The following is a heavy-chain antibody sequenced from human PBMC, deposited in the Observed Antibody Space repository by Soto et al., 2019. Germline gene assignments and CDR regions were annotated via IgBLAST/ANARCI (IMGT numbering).Heavy chain of an antibody. V-gene: IGHV1-3*01. CDR3: ARGTVYGDN. CDR2: INAGNGNT. CDR1: GITFSTYA. D-gene: IGHD1-20*01. Sequence: ASVKVSCKASGITFSTYAIHWVRQAPGQRLEWMGWINAGNGNTKYSQKFQGRVTITRDTSASTAYMELSSLRSEDTAVYYCARGTVYGDNWGQGTLVTVSS. J-gene: IGHJ4*02.